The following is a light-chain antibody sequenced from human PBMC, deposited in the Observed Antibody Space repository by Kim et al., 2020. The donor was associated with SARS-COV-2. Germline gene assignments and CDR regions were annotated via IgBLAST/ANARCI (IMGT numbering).Light chain of an antibody. CDR2: GAS. V-gene: IGKV3-20*01. J-gene: IGKJ4*01. CDR3: HYYGTSFLT. CDR1: QSIISTY. Sequence: APGEGATLSRRASQSIISTYLAWFQQKPGQAPRLLMYGASYRATDIPDRFSGSASGTVFTLTISRLEPEDSAVYYCHYYGTSFLTFGGGTKVDIK.